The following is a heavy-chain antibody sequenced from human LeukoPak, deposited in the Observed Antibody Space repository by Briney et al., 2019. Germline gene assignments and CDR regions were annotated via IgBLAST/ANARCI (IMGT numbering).Heavy chain of an antibody. CDR2: VNQGATQK. CDR1: GFDFSTQW. CDR3: ARSMRTMKEGDYLDV. Sequence: PGGSLRLSCAASGFDFSTQWMSWVRQAPGKGLEWVAIVNQGATQKYYVDSVKGRFTISRDNAENSLYLQMNSLRADDTAVYCCARSMRTMKEGDYLDVWGKGTTVTVSS. D-gene: IGHD3-22*01. J-gene: IGHJ6*03. V-gene: IGHV3-7*03.